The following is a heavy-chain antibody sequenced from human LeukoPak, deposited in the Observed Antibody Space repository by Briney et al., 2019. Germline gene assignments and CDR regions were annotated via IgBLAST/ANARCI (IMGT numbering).Heavy chain of an antibody. CDR2: INHSGST. CDR3: AGKGSYCSGGSCYLGAQYYFDY. CDR1: GGSISSYY. J-gene: IGHJ4*02. Sequence: PSETLSLTCTVSGGSISSYYWSWIRQPPGKGLEWIGEINHSGSTNYNPSLKSRVTISVDTSKNQFSLKLSSVTAADTAVYYCAGKGSYCSGGSCYLGAQYYFDYWGQGTLVTVSS. V-gene: IGHV4-34*01. D-gene: IGHD2-15*01.